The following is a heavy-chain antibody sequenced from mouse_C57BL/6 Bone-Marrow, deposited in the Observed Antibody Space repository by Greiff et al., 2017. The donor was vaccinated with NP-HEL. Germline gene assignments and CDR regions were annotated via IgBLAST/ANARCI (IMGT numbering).Heavy chain of an antibody. D-gene: IGHD2-3*01. CDR3: ARGWLLRGFYAMDY. Sequence: VQLQQSGPELVKPGASVKIPCKASGYTFTDYNMDWVKQSHGKSLEWIGDINPNNGGTIYNQKFKGKATLTVDKSSSTAYMELRSLTSEDTAVYYCARGWLLRGFYAMDYWGQGTSVTVSS. J-gene: IGHJ4*01. V-gene: IGHV1-18*01. CDR1: GYTFTDYN. CDR2: INPNNGGT.